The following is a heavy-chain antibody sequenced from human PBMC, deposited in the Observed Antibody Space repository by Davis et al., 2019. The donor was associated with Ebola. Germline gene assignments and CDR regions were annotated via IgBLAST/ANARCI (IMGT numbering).Heavy chain of an antibody. J-gene: IGHJ3*02. CDR1: GFTFDDYG. D-gene: IGHD3-3*01. Sequence: GESLKISCAASGFTFDDYGMSWVRQAPGKGLEWVSGINWNGGSTGYADSVKGRFTISRDNSKNTLYLQMNSLRAEDTAVYYCAKDFPHLFGVVIAGAFDIWGQGTMVTVSS. CDR2: INWNGGST. V-gene: IGHV3-20*04. CDR3: AKDFPHLFGVVIAGAFDI.